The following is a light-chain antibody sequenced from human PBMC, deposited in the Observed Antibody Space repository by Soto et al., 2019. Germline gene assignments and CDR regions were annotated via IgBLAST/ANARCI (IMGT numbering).Light chain of an antibody. J-gene: IGKJ1*01. CDR1: QGITGY. V-gene: IGKV1-39*01. Sequence: IQLTQSPSSLSASMGDRVTITCRASQGITGYLNWYQQKPGKVPKLLIYAASTLQSGVPSRFSGSGSGTDFTLTLSSLQAEDSATYYCQQSFIAPWTFGQGTKVDIK. CDR3: QQSFIAPWT. CDR2: AAS.